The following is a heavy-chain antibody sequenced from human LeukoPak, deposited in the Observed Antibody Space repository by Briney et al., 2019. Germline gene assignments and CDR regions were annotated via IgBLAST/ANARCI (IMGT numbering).Heavy chain of an antibody. D-gene: IGHD3-3*01. J-gene: IGHJ4*02. CDR1: GFTFSNAW. CDR2: IKSKTDGGTT. V-gene: IGHV3-15*01. CDR3: TTDPSSITIFGVVIIPDY. Sequence: GGSLRLSCAASGFTFSNAWMSWVRQAPGKGLEWVGRIKSKTDGGTTDYAAPVKGRFTISRDDSKNTLYLQMNSLKTEDAAVYYCTTDPSSITIFGVVIIPDYWGQGTLVTVFS.